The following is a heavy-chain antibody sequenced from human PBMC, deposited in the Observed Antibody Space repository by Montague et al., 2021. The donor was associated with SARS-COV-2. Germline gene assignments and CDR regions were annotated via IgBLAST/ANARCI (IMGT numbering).Heavy chain of an antibody. CDR2: IYSGGSST. J-gene: IGHJ4*02. CDR1: GFTFSSYA. D-gene: IGHD1-26*01. CDR3: AKSSGSYGDYLDY. Sequence: SLRLSCAASGFTFSSYAMSWVRQAPGKGLEWVSVIYSGGSSTFYADSLKGRFTISRDKSKNTLYLQMNSLRAEDTAVYYCAKSSGSYGDYLDYWGQGTLVTVSS. V-gene: IGHV3-23*03.